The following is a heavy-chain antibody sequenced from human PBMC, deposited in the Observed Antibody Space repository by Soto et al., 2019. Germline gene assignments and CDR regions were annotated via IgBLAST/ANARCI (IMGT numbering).Heavy chain of an antibody. CDR1: GYTFTSYD. D-gene: IGHD4-17*01. Sequence: QVQLVQSGAKVKKPGASVKVSCKASGYTFTSYDINWVRQATGQGLEWMGWMNPNSGNTGYAQKFRGRVTITRNTSISTAYMELSSLRSEDTAVYYCARAVTHYYYYGMDVWGQGTTVTVSS. J-gene: IGHJ6*02. CDR3: ARAVTHYYYYGMDV. CDR2: MNPNSGNT. V-gene: IGHV1-8*01.